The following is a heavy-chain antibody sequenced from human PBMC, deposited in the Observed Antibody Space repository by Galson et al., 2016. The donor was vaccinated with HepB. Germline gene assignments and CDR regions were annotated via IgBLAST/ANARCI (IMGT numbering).Heavy chain of an antibody. D-gene: IGHD4-17*01. V-gene: IGHV4-38-2*02. CDR3: AKIDFGDYFAFGI. CDR1: GYSLTSGFY. Sequence: ETLSLTCTVSGYSLTSGFYWGWIRQSPGKGLEWIASVYHSGSTLYNKSLKSRVILLVDTPKNQFSLNLTSVTAADTAVYYCAKIDFGDYFAFGIWGQGTVVTVSS. J-gene: IGHJ3*02. CDR2: VYHSGST.